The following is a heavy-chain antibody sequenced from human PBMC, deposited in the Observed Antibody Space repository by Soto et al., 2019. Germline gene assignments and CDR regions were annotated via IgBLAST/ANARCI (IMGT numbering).Heavy chain of an antibody. CDR3: ARLGIGWEFPFDY. CDR1: GGSVSNDAYY. Sequence: QVQLQESGPGLVKPSETLSLTCIVSGGSVSNDAYYWSWIRQPPGKGLEWIGYIYHSGSTYYNPSPKCRVTISADTSANQFSLKVSSVTAADTAVYYCARLGIGWEFPFDYWGQGTLVNVSS. D-gene: IGHD1-26*01. J-gene: IGHJ4*02. CDR2: IYHSGST. V-gene: IGHV4-61*08.